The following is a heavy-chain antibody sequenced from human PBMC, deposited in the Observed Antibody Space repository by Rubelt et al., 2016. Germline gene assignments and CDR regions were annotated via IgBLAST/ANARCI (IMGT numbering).Heavy chain of an antibody. CDR2: IWYDGSNK. Sequence: WGFTFSSYGMHWVRQAPGKGLEWVAVIWYDGSNKYYADSVKGRFTISRDNSKNTLYLQMNSLRAEDTAVYYCARTISRYSRGWFDPWGQGTLVTVSS. V-gene: IGHV3-33*01. CDR1: GFTFSSYG. CDR3: ARTISRYSRGWFDP. J-gene: IGHJ5*02. D-gene: IGHD5-12*01.